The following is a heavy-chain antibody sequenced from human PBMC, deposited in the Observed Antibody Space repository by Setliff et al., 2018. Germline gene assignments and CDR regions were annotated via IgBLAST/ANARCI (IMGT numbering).Heavy chain of an antibody. J-gene: IGHJ4*02. V-gene: IGHV3-23*01. CDR1: GFTFSSYA. Sequence: PGGSLRLSCAASGFTFSSYAMSWVRQAPGKGLEWVSAISGSGGSTYYADSVKGRFTISRDNSKNTLYLQMNSLRAEDTAVYYCAKDHSYDFWAGILNPFWGQGTLVTVPQ. D-gene: IGHD3-3*01. CDR3: AKDHSYDFWAGILNPF. CDR2: ISGSGGST.